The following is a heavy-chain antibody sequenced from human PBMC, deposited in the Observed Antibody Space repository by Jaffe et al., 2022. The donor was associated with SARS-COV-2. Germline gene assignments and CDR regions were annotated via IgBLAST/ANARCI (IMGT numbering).Heavy chain of an antibody. CDR2: MNPNSGNT. CDR3: ARLGGSSSWYFGPSGNWYFDL. CDR1: GYTFTSYD. D-gene: IGHD6-13*01. Sequence: QVQLVQSGAEVKKPGASVKVSCKASGYTFTSYDINWVRQATGQGLEWMGWMNPNSGNTGYAQKFQGRVTMTRNTSISTAYMELSSLRSEDTAVYYCARLGGSSSWYFGPSGNWYFDLWGRGTLVTVSS. J-gene: IGHJ2*01. V-gene: IGHV1-8*01.